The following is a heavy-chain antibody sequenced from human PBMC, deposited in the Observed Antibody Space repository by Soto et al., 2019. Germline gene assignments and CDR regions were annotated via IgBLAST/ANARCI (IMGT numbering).Heavy chain of an antibody. D-gene: IGHD3-3*01. CDR2: INHSGST. CDR3: ARGGYYDFWSGYYTNYYHYGMDV. V-gene: IGHV4-34*01. J-gene: IGHJ6*02. Sequence: KTSETLSLTCAVYGGSFSGYYWSWIRQPPGKGLEWIGEINHSGSTNYNPSLKSRVTISVDTSKNQFSLKLSSVTAADTAVYYCARGGYYDFWSGYYTNYYHYGMDVWGQGTTVTVSS. CDR1: GGSFSGYY.